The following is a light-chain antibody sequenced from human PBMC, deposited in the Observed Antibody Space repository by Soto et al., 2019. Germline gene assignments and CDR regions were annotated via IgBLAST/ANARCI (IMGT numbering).Light chain of an antibody. Sequence: EVVMTQSPATLPVSAGERATLSCGASQSVRTYLAWYQQKPGQAPRLLIHGASTRAPGIPARFSGSGSGTDFTLTISSLQSEDFAVYYCHQYDHWPQTFGQGTKV. J-gene: IGKJ1*01. CDR1: QSVRTY. V-gene: IGKV3-15*01. CDR2: GAS. CDR3: HQYDHWPQT.